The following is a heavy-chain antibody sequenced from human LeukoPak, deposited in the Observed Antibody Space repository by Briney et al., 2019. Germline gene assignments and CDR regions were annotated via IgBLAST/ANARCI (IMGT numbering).Heavy chain of an antibody. J-gene: IGHJ4*02. V-gene: IGHV3-23*01. D-gene: IGHD6-13*01. Sequence: GGSLRLSSAASGFTFSSYAMSWVRQAPGKGLEWVSTMTGSGGSTYYADSVKGRFTISRDNSKNTLYLQMNSLRAEDTAVYYCAKGRSSWSAFDYWGQGTLVTVSS. CDR2: MTGSGGST. CDR3: AKGRSSWSAFDY. CDR1: GFTFSSYA.